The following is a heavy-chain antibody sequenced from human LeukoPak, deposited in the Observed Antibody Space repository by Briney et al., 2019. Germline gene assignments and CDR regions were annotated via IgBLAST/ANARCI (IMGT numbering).Heavy chain of an antibody. Sequence: SETLSLTCTVPVGSINRYYWGWVRQPPGRGLQWIGRIYTTGRADYDPSLQSRVTMSVDTSQKQFSLNLRSMTAADTAFYFCARHGYTASHFFLDYWSQGTLVTVSS. CDR1: VGSINRYY. D-gene: IGHD5-18*01. CDR2: IYTTGRA. CDR3: ARHGYTASHFFLDY. V-gene: IGHV4-4*07. J-gene: IGHJ4*02.